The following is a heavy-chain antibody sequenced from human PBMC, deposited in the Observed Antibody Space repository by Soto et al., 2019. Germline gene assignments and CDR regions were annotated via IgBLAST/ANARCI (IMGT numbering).Heavy chain of an antibody. J-gene: IGHJ4*02. D-gene: IGHD2-21*01. CDR2: IYYSGSS. V-gene: IGHV4-39*07. CDR1: GGSISSSSYY. CDR3: ARENNVFPGGYFDY. Sequence: SETLSPTCTISGGSISSSSYYSGQIRQPPGKGREWIGSIYYSGSSYYNPSLKSRVTKSVDRSKYQFSLKLSYVTAADTAVYYCARENNVFPGGYFDYWGQGTLVTV.